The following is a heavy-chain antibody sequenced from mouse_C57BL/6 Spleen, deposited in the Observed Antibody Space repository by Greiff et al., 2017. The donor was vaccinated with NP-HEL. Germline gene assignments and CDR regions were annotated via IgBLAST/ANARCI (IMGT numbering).Heavy chain of an antibody. Sequence: EVKLMESGAGLVKPGGSLKLSCAASGFTFSSYAMSWVRQTPEKRLEWVAYISSGGDYIYYADTVKGRFTISRDNTRNTLYLQMSSLKSEDTAMYYCTYLEFAYWGQGTLVTVSA. V-gene: IGHV5-9-1*02. J-gene: IGHJ3*01. CDR2: ISSGGDYI. CDR1: GFTFSSYA. CDR3: TYLEFAY.